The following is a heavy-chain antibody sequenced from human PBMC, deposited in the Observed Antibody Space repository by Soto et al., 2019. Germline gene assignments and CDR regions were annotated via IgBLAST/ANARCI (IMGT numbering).Heavy chain of an antibody. Sequence: QVQLVESGGGVVQPGRSLRLSCAASGFTFSSYGMHWVRQAPGKGLEWVAVISYDGSNKYYADSVKGRFTISRDNSKNTLYLQMNSLRAEDTAVYYCAKEHYYDSSGYYYVFDYWGQGTLVTVSS. CDR1: GFTFSSYG. D-gene: IGHD3-22*01. CDR3: AKEHYYDSSGYYYVFDY. J-gene: IGHJ4*02. CDR2: ISYDGSNK. V-gene: IGHV3-30*18.